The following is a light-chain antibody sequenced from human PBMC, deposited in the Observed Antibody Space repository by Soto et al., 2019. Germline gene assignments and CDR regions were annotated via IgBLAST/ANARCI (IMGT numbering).Light chain of an antibody. V-gene: IGLV1-44*01. Sequence: QSVLTQPPSTSGTPGQRVTISCSGSSSNVGINAVHWYQQFPGTAPRLLIYTDYQRPSGVPGRFSGSKSGTSASLAISGLQSEDEADYDCAAWDDSLGGLVFGGGTKVTVL. J-gene: IGLJ2*01. CDR2: TDY. CDR1: SSNVGINA. CDR3: AAWDDSLGGLV.